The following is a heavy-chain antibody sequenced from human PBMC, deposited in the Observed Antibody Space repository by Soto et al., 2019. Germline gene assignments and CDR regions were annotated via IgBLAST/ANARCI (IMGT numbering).Heavy chain of an antibody. J-gene: IGHJ5*02. Sequence: GASVKVSCKASGGTFSSYAISWVRQAPGQGLEWMGGIIPIFGTANYAQKFQGRVTITADESTSTAYMELSSLRSEDTAVYYCARDGWQESWFDPWGQGTLVTVSS. CDR2: IIPIFGTA. D-gene: IGHD6-19*01. V-gene: IGHV1-69*13. CDR3: ARDGWQESWFDP. CDR1: GGTFSSYA.